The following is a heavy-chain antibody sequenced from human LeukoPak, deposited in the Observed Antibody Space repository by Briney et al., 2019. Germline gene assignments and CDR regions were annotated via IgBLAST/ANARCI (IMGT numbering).Heavy chain of an antibody. Sequence: PAGRSLRLSCAASGFTFSSYAMHWVRQAPGKGLEWVAVISYDGSNKYYADSVKGRFTISRDNSKNTLCLQMNSLRAEDTAVYYCAKDYSPMVHLGYFDYWGQGTLVTVSS. V-gene: IGHV3-30*04. CDR1: GFTFSSYA. CDR2: ISYDGSNK. D-gene: IGHD3-10*01. CDR3: AKDYSPMVHLGYFDY. J-gene: IGHJ4*02.